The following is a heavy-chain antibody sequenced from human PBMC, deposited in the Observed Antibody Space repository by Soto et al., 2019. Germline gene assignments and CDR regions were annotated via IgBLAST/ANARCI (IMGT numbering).Heavy chain of an antibody. Sequence: GEPLKIYCKGSGYSFAGYWITWVRQKPGKGLEWMGRIDPSDSQTYYSPSFRGHVTISATKSITTVFLQWSSLRASDTAMYYCARQIYDSDTGPNFQYYFDSWGQGTPVTVSS. J-gene: IGHJ4*02. V-gene: IGHV5-10-1*01. CDR1: GYSFAGYW. D-gene: IGHD3-22*01. CDR2: IDPSDSQT. CDR3: ARQIYDSDTGPNFQYYFDS.